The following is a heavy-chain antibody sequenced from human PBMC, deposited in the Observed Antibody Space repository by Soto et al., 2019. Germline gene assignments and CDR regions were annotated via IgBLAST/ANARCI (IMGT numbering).Heavy chain of an antibody. CDR3: AHSSGHHYYFDS. Sequence: EQLVESGGGLIQPGGSLRISCAFSGLTVSRNYMSWVRQAPGKGLDWVSVLYSGGSSSYAESVKGRFTISRDSSKNILFIQMNSLRPEDTAIYYCAHSSGHHYYFDSWGQGTLVTVS. J-gene: IGHJ4*02. CDR1: GLTVSRNY. V-gene: IGHV3-53*01. D-gene: IGHD3-22*01. CDR2: LYSGGSS.